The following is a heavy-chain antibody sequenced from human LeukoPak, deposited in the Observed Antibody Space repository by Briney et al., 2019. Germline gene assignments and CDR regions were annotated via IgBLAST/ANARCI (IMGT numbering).Heavy chain of an antibody. V-gene: IGHV3-23*01. J-gene: IGHJ3*02. Sequence: GGSLRLSCAASGFTFSSYAMSWVRQAPGKGLEWVSAISGSGGSTYYADSVKGRFTISRDNSKNTLYLQMNSLRAEDTAVYYCAKDLVVPAARTRDAFDIWDQGTMVTVSS. CDR2: ISGSGGST. CDR1: GFTFSSYA. CDR3: AKDLVVPAARTRDAFDI. D-gene: IGHD2-2*01.